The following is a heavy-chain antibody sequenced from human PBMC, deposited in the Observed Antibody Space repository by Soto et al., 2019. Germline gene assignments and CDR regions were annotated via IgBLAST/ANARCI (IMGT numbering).Heavy chain of an antibody. V-gene: IGHV1-46*01. Sequence: GASVKVSCKASGYTFTSYYMHWVRQAPGQGLEWMGIINPSGGSTSYAQKFQGRVTMTRDTSTSTVYMELSSLRSEDTVVYYCARVEDYYDSSGPVFDIWGQGTMVTVSS. CDR2: INPSGGST. CDR3: ARVEDYYDSSGPVFDI. D-gene: IGHD3-22*01. J-gene: IGHJ3*02. CDR1: GYTFTSYY.